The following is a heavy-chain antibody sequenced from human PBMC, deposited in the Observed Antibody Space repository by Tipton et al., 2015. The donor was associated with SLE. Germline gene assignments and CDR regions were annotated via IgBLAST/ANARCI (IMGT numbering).Heavy chain of an antibody. V-gene: IGHV4-61*09. D-gene: IGHD1-1*01. CDR2: IDATGRT. CDR3: ARWNDAYNYYGMDF. Sequence: TLSLTCTVSGYSISSGTYYWSWIRQPAGKGLECIGYIDATGRTNYSPSLLGRVTISVDTSKNQFSLKLTSATAADTAVYYCARWNDAYNYYGMDFWGQGTTVTVSS. CDR1: GYSISSGTYY. J-gene: IGHJ6*02.